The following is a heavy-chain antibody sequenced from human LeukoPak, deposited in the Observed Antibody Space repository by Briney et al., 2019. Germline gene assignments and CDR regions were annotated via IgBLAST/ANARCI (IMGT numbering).Heavy chain of an antibody. D-gene: IGHD3-3*02. CDR3: AREVNALAAFDI. Sequence: SETLSLTCTVSGGSISSYYWSWIRQPPGKGLEWIGYIYYSGSTNYNPSLKSRVTISVDTSKNQFSLKLSSVTAADTAVYYCAREVNALAAFDIWGQGTMVTVSS. J-gene: IGHJ3*02. CDR1: GGSISSYY. CDR2: IYYSGST. V-gene: IGHV4-59*12.